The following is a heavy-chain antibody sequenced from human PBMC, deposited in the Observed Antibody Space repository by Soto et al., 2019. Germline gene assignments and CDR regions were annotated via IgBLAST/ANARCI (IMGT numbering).Heavy chain of an antibody. CDR3: ASYGSGSHRDYDY. CDR2: IIPIFGTA. D-gene: IGHD3-10*01. CDR1: GGTFSSYA. J-gene: IGHJ4*02. V-gene: IGHV1-69*13. Sequence: AVKVSCKASGGTFSSYAISWVRQAPGQGLEWMGGIIPIFGTANYAQKFQGRVTITADESTSTAYMELSSLRSEDTAVYYCASYGSGSHRDYDYWGQGTLVTVYS.